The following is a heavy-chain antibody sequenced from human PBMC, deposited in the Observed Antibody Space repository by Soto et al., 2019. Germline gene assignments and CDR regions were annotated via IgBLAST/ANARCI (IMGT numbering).Heavy chain of an antibody. CDR1: GYTFTGYD. Sequence: ASGKVSCKASGYTFTGYDMHWVRQAPGRGLEWMGWINPNSGGTNYAQKFQGWVTMTRDTSISTAYMELSRLRSDDTAVYYCARGRGYDGHYYYHLAVWGKGTTVTVSS. J-gene: IGHJ6*03. V-gene: IGHV1-2*04. CDR2: INPNSGGT. D-gene: IGHD5-12*01. CDR3: ARGRGYDGHYYYHLAV.